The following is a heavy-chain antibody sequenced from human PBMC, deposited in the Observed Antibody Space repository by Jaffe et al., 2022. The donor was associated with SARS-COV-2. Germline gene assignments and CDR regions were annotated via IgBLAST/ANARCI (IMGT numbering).Heavy chain of an antibody. CDR3: ARHVPDYVWGSYRYAPLGYFDL. V-gene: IGHV4-59*08. J-gene: IGHJ2*01. CDR1: GGSISSYY. Sequence: QVQLQESGPGLVKPSETLSLTCTVSGGSISSYYWSWIRQPPGKGLEWIGYIYYSGSTNYNPSLKSRVTISVDTSKNQFSLKLSSVTAADTAVYYCARHVPDYVWGSYRYAPLGYFDLWGRGTLVTVSS. D-gene: IGHD3-16*02. CDR2: IYYSGST.